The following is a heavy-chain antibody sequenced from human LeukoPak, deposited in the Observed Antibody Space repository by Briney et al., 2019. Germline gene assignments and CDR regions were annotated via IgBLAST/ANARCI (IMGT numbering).Heavy chain of an antibody. J-gene: IGHJ6*02. CDR3: AKDVMNYDILTGYPGYYYYGMDV. CDR2: ISWNSGSI. V-gene: IGHV3-9*01. CDR1: GFTFDDYA. Sequence: GGSLRLSCAASGFTFDDYAMHWVRQAPGKGLEWVSGISWNSGSIGYADSVKGRFTISRDNAKNSLYLQMNSLRAEDTALYYCAKDVMNYDILTGYPGYYYYGMDVWGQGTTVTVSS. D-gene: IGHD3-9*01.